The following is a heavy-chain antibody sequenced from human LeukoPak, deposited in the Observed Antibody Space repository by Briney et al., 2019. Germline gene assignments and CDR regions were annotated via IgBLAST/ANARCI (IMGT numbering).Heavy chain of an antibody. J-gene: IGHJ4*02. CDR2: INPRGGST. CDR3: ARAVIVVVPAASYYFDY. CDR1: GYTFTSYY. Sequence: GASVKVSCKASGYTFTSYYMHWVRQAPGQGFEWMGIINPRGGSTSYAQKFQGRVTMTRDMTTSTVYMELSSLRSEDTAVYYCARAVIVVVPAASYYFDYWGQGTLVTVSS. V-gene: IGHV1-46*01. D-gene: IGHD2-2*01.